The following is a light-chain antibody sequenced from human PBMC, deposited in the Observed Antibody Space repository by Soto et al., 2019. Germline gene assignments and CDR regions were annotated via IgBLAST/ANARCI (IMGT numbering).Light chain of an antibody. J-gene: IGKJ5*01. CDR3: QQYGSSIT. V-gene: IGKV3-20*01. Sequence: EIVLTQSPGTLSLSPGERATLSCRASQSVSSSYLAWYQQKPGQAPRLLIYGASSRATGIPDRFSGSGSRTDFTLTISRLEAEDFAVYYCQQYGSSITFGQGTRLEIK. CDR1: QSVSSSY. CDR2: GAS.